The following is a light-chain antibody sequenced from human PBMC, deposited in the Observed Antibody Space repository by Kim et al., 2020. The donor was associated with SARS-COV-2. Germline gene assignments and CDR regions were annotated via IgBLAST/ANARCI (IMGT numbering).Light chain of an antibody. CDR3: LQDVDYPYT. CDR1: HGIRND. V-gene: IGKV1-6*01. CDR2: AAS. Sequence: SASVGDRVNITGRASHGIRNDLSWYQQKPGKAPKLLIYAASDLQSGVPSRFSGSVSGTDFTLTITGLQPDDFAMYYCLQDVDYPYTFGQGTKLEI. J-gene: IGKJ2*01.